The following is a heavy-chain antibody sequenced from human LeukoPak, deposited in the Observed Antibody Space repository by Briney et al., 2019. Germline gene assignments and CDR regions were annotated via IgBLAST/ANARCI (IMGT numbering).Heavy chain of an antibody. Sequence: GGSLRLSCAASGFTFSSYAVHWVRQAPGKGLEWVAVISFDGTNKFYADSVKGRFTISRDDSKNTLFLQMNSLRAEDTAVYYCAELGITMIGGVWGKGTTVTVSS. D-gene: IGHD3-10*02. CDR2: ISFDGTNK. CDR1: GFTFSSYA. CDR3: AELGITMIGGV. V-gene: IGHV3-30*04. J-gene: IGHJ6*04.